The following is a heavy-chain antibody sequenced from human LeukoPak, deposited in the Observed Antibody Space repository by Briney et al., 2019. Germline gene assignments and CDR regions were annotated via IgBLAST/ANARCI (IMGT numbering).Heavy chain of an antibody. Sequence: ASVKVSCKASGYTFTSYYMHWVRQAPGQGLEWMGWINTNTGNPTYAQGFTGRFVFSLDTSVSTAYLQISSLKAEDTAVYYCASPIAVAGYAFDIWGQGTMVTVSS. V-gene: IGHV7-4-1*02. J-gene: IGHJ3*02. CDR2: INTNTGNP. D-gene: IGHD6-19*01. CDR3: ASPIAVAGYAFDI. CDR1: GYTFTSYY.